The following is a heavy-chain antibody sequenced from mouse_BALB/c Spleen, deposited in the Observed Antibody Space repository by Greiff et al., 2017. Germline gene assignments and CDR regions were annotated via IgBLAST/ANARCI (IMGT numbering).Heavy chain of an antibody. CDR2: INPSNGRT. CDR1: GYTFTSYW. J-gene: IGHJ4*01. V-gene: IGHV1S81*02. D-gene: IGHD1-2*01. Sequence: QVQLQQPGAELVKPGASVKLSCKASGYTFTSYWMHWVKQRPGQGLEWIGEINPSNGRTNYNEKFKSKATLTVDKSSSTAYMQLSSLTSEDSAVYYCASNYGYDAMDYWGQGTSVTVSS. CDR3: ASNYGYDAMDY.